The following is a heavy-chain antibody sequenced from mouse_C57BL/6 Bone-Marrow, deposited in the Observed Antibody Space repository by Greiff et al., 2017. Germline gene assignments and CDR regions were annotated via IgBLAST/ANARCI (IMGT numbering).Heavy chain of an antibody. D-gene: IGHD2-4*01. Sequence: VQLQQPGAELVKPGASVKLSCKASGYTFTSYWMHWVKQRPGQGLEWIGMIHPNSGSTNYNEKFKSKATLTVDKSSSTAYMQLSSLTSEDSAVYYWARGTMITTRRAYYAMDYWGQGTSVTVSS. V-gene: IGHV1-64*01. CDR3: ARGTMITTRRAYYAMDY. J-gene: IGHJ4*01. CDR1: GYTFTSYW. CDR2: IHPNSGST.